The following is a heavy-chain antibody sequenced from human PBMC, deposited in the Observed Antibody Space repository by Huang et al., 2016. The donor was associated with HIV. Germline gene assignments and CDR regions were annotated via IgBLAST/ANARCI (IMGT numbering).Heavy chain of an antibody. CDR3: ATSRSGSGWFLDI. J-gene: IGHJ2*01. CDR2: VNHGGRT. CDR1: GGSLHGYY. V-gene: IGHV4-34*01. Sequence: QVQLYQWGAGPLRPSETLSLTCGVSGGSLHGYYWNWLRQSPGRGLDWIGEVNHGGRTKYNPSRKRRVTIAVDTSKIQFSRNLTSVTATDTADYYCATSRSGSGWFLDIWGRGTLVSVS. D-gene: IGHD6-19*01.